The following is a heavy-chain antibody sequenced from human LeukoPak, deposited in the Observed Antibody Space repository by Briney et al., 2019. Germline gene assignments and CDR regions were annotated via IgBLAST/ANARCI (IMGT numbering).Heavy chain of an antibody. CDR1: EFSVGSNY. CDR3: AKDLGLRSIYGPRGGKTIDY. Sequence: GGSLRLSCAASEFSVGSNYMTWVRQAPGKGLEWVSLLYSGGSTYYADSVKGRFTISRENSKNTLYLQMNSLTAEDTAVYYCAKDLGLRSIYGPRGGKTIDYWGQGTLVTVSS. D-gene: IGHD2-21*01. CDR2: LYSGGST. J-gene: IGHJ4*02. V-gene: IGHV3-66*01.